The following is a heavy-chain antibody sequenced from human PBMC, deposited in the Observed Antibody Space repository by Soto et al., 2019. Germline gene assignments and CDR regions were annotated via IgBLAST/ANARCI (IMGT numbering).Heavy chain of an antibody. CDR2: IYSGGST. Sequence: GGSLRLSCAASGFTVSSNYMSWVRPAPGKGLEWVSVIYSGGSTYYADSVKGRFTISRDNSKNTLYLQMNSLRAEDTAVYYCARRVTMVRGVIDYYYYGMDVWGQGTTVTVSS. CDR3: ARRVTMVRGVIDYYYYGMDV. D-gene: IGHD3-10*01. V-gene: IGHV3-53*01. J-gene: IGHJ6*02. CDR1: GFTVSSNY.